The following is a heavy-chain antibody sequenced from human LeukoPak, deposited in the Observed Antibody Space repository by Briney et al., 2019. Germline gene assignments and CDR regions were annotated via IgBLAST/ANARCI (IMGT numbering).Heavy chain of an antibody. D-gene: IGHD1-26*01. V-gene: IGHV3-13*01. CDR3: VRQQTSHGNFDY. CDR1: GFTFSNHA. CDR2: IGTAGDT. J-gene: IGHJ4*02. Sequence: GGSLRLSCATSGFTFSNHAMHWVRQATGKGLEWVSAIGTAGDTFYPGSVKGRFTISRENAKNSLSLQINSPKAEDTAVYYCVRQQTSHGNFDYWGQGTLVTVSS.